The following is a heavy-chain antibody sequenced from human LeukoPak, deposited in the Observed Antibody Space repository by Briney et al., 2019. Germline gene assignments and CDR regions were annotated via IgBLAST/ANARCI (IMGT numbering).Heavy chain of an antibody. D-gene: IGHD6-13*01. J-gene: IGHJ6*03. CDR2: ISSSSSYI. CDR1: GFTFSSYS. Sequence: PGGSLRLSCAASGFTFSSYSMNWVRQAPGKGLEWVSSISSSSSYIYYADSVKGRFTISRDNAKNSLYLQMNSLRAEDTAVYYCAKNFNLRRPQYSSSWYYDYYYYYMDVWGKGTTVTISS. V-gene: IGHV3-21*04. CDR3: AKNFNLRRPQYSSSWYYDYYYYYMDV.